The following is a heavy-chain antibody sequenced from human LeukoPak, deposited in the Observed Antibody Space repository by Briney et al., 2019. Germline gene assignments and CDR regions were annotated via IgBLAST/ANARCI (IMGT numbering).Heavy chain of an antibody. CDR1: GFTFSSYW. J-gene: IGHJ6*03. CDR3: ARVGEFLRSPYYYMDV. CDR2: TKQDGIEI. V-gene: IGHV3-7*01. Sequence: PGGSLRLSCAASGFTFSSYWMTWVRQTPGKGLEWVANTKQDGIEIYYVDSVKGRFTISRDNAKNSLYMQMNSLRAEDTAVYYCARVGEFLRSPYYYMDVWGTGTTVAVSS. D-gene: IGHD3-3*01.